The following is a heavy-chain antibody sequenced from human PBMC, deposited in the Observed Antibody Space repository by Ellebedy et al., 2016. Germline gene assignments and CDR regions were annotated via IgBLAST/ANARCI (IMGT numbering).Heavy chain of an antibody. CDR1: GFTFSSYS. CDR3: AKTVVPAAILYYYGMDV. D-gene: IGHD2-2*01. CDR2: ISSSSSYI. J-gene: IGHJ6*02. Sequence: GGSLRLXXAASGFTFSSYSMNWVRQAPGKGLEWASSISSSSSYIYYADSVKGRFTISRDNAKNSLYLQMNSLRAEDTAVYYCAKTVVPAAILYYYGMDVWGQGTTVTVSS. V-gene: IGHV3-21*01.